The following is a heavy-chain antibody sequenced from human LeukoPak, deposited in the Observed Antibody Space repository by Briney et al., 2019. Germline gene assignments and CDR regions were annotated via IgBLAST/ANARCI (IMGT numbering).Heavy chain of an antibody. J-gene: IGHJ5*01. CDR3: ARDLVRGSERGWFDS. D-gene: IGHD3-10*01. V-gene: IGHV1-46*01. CDR1: GYTFTSYY. CDR2: INPSTGTT. Sequence: GASVKVSCKASGYTFTSYYIHWVRQAPGQGLEWMGIINPSTGTTIYAQKFQGRVTMIRDMSRSAVYMELSSLRSEDTAIYYCARDLVRGSERGWFDSWGQGTLVTVSS.